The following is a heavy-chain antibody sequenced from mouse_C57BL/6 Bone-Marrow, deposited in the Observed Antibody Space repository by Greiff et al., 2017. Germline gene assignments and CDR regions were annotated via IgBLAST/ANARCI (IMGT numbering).Heavy chain of an antibody. J-gene: IGHJ2*01. Sequence: QVQLKESGAELARPGASVKLSCKASGYTFTSYGISWVKQRTGQGLEWIGEIYPRSGNTYYNEQFKGKATLTADKSSSTAYMVLRSLTSEDSAVYFCARSPLYDYDDYWGQGTTLTVSS. CDR1: GYTFTSYG. V-gene: IGHV1-81*01. CDR3: ARSPLYDYDDY. D-gene: IGHD2-4*01. CDR2: IYPRSGNT.